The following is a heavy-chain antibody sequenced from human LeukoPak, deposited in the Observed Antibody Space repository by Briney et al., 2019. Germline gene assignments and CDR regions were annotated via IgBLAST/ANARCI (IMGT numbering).Heavy chain of an antibody. D-gene: IGHD2-2*01. Sequence: SETLSLTCAVYGGSFSGYYWSWIRQPRRKGLEWIGQINHSGSTNYNPSLKSRVTISVDTSKNQFSLKLSSLTSAPPTVSYFASDAVVVPAEPRSRFDPWGQGTLVTVSS. V-gene: IGHV4-34*01. J-gene: IGHJ5*02. CDR1: GGSFSGYY. CDR3: ASDAVVVPAEPRSRFDP. CDR2: INHSGST.